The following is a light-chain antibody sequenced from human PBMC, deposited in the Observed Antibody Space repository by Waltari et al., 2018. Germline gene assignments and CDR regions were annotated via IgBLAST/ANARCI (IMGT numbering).Light chain of an antibody. V-gene: IGKV3-20*01. CDR1: QSVTSTY. CDR3: QQFDTSSYT. CDR2: GAS. J-gene: IGKJ2*01. Sequence: EIVLTQSPGTLSLSPGERATLSCRASQSVTSTYLAWYQQKAGQAPRLLIYGASSRATGIPDRFSGSGSGTDFTLTISRLEPEDFAVYYCQQFDTSSYTFGQGTKVEI.